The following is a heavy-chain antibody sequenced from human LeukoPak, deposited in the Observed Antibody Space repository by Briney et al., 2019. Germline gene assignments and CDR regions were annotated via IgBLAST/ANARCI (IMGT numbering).Heavy chain of an antibody. CDR2: IRYDGSNK. V-gene: IGHV3-30*02. J-gene: IGHJ4*02. CDR1: GFTFSSYG. D-gene: IGHD3-22*01. CDR3: AKAQTWDPRITMIVVVSYYFDY. Sequence: HPGGSLRLSCAASGFTFSSYGMHWVRQAPGKGLEWVAFIRYDGSNKYYADSVKGRFTISRDNSKNTLYLQMNSLRAEDTAVYYCAKAQTWDPRITMIVVVSYYFDYWGQGTLVTVSS.